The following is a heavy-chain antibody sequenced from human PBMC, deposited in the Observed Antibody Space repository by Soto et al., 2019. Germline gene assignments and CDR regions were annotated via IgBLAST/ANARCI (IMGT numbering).Heavy chain of an antibody. D-gene: IGHD3-16*01. CDR2: IYSDGTT. CDR3: AGQAPVSGGEFYYYGMDV. CDR1: GFTVSGIY. V-gene: IGHV3-53*01. J-gene: IGHJ6*02. Sequence: EVQLVESGGGLIQPGGSLRLSCVASGFTVSGIYMSWVRQAPGKGLEWVSVIYSDGTTYYADSVKGRFTFSRDNSNNTLYLQTNSLRAEDTAVYYCAGQAPVSGGEFYYYGMDVWGQGTTVTVSS.